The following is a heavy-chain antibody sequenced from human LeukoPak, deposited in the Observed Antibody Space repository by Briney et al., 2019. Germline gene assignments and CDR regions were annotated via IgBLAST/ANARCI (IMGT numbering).Heavy chain of an antibody. Sequence: SETLSLTCTVSGGSISSSSYYWGWIRQPPGKGLEWIGYIYYSGSTNYNPSLKSRVTISVDTSKNQFSLKLSSVTAVDTAVYYCAREATHDIDYWGQGTLVTVSS. D-gene: IGHD3-9*01. V-gene: IGHV4-61*01. J-gene: IGHJ4*02. CDR1: GGSISSSSYY. CDR3: AREATHDIDY. CDR2: IYYSGST.